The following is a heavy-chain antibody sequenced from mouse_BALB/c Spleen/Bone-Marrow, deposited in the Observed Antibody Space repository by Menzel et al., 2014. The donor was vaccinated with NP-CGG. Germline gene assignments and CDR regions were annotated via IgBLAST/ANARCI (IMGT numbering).Heavy chain of an antibody. CDR2: INPSTGYT. CDR3: AGEFPGSNGYYQV. CDR1: GYTFTSYW. J-gene: IGHJ1*03. V-gene: IGHV1-7*01. D-gene: IGHD6-1*01. Sequence: QVQLQQSGAELAKPGASVKMSCKASGYTFTSYWMHLVKQRPGQGLEWIGYINPSTGYTEYNQKFKDKATLTADKSSSRDYMQLNRPTSEESAVFYRAGEFPGSNGYYQVRGIGPTVPVS.